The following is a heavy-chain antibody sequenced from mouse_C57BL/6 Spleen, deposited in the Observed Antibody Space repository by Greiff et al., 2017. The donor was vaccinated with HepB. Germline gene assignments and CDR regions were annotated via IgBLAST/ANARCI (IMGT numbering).Heavy chain of an antibody. CDR1: GYTFTSYW. J-gene: IGHJ2*01. D-gene: IGHD2-10*01. V-gene: IGHV1-64*01. Sequence: QVQLKQPGAELVKPGASVKLSCKASGYTFTSYWMHWVKQRPGQGLEWIGMIHPNSGSTNYNEKFKSKATLTVDKSSSTAYMQLSSLTSEDSAVYYCARSGPSYPYDYWGQGTTLTVSS. CDR3: ARSGPSYPYDY. CDR2: IHPNSGST.